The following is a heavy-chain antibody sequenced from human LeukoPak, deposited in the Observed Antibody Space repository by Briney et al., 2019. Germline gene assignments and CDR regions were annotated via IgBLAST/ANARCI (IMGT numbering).Heavy chain of an antibody. V-gene: IGHV1-18*01. J-gene: IGHJ4*01. CDR3: ARDGHPYNWNDFDY. CDR2: ISAYNGNT. CDR1: GYTFTSYG. D-gene: IGHD1-1*01. Sequence: ASVKVSCKASGYTFTSYGISWVRQAPGQGLEWMGWISAYNGNTNYAQKLQGRVTMTTDTSTSTAYMELRSLKSDDTAVYYCARDGHPYNWNDFDYWGQGTLVTVSS.